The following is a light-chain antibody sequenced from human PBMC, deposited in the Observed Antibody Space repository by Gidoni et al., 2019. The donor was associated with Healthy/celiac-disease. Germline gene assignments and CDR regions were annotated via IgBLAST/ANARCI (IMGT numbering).Light chain of an antibody. Sequence: SYELTQPPSVSVSPGQTASITCSGDKLGDKYACWYQQKPGQSPVLVIYQDSKRPSGISERFSCSNSGNTATLTISGTHAMDEADYYCQAWDSSYVFGTGTKVTVL. CDR2: QDS. J-gene: IGLJ1*01. CDR1: KLGDKY. V-gene: IGLV3-1*01. CDR3: QAWDSSYV.